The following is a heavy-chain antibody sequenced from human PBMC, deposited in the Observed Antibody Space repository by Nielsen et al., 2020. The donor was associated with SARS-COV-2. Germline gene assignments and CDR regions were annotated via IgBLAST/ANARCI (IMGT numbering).Heavy chain of an antibody. D-gene: IGHD1-1*01. V-gene: IGHV5-51*01. CDR1: GYSFSSYW. CDR2: IYHGNSET. J-gene: IGHJ3*02. CDR3: GRHLSVVHKGLEI. Sequence: GGSLRLSCKGSGYSFSSYWIAWVRQMPGKGLEWMGIIYHGNSETRYSPYFQGQVTISADKSTSTAYLQWSSLKASDTAMYYCGRHLSVVHKGLEIWGQGTMVTVSS.